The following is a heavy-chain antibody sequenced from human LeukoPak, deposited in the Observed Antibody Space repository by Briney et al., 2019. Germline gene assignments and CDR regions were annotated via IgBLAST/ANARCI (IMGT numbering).Heavy chain of an antibody. CDR1: GFTFSSYI. CDR2: ISSSSSYI. J-gene: IGHJ4*02. CDR3: ARDYDGEYTANFDY. Sequence: GGSLRLSCAASGFTFSSYIMTWVRQAPGKGLEWVSSISSSSSYIYYADSVKGRFTISRDNAKNSLYLQMNSLRAEDTAVYYCARDYDGEYTANFDYWGQGTLVTVSS. V-gene: IGHV3-21*01. D-gene: IGHD5-18*01.